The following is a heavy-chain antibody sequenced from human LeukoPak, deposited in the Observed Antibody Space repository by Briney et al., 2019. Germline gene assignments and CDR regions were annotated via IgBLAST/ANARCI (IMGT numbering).Heavy chain of an antibody. J-gene: IGHJ4*02. Sequence: SETLSLTCAVYGGSFSGHYWTWIRQPPGKGLEWIAEIIHSGSTNYNPSLKSRFTVSVDTSKNQFSLKMRSVTAADTGVYFCARARGTEAIDSWGQGTRVTVSS. CDR2: IIHSGST. V-gene: IGHV4-34*12. CDR1: GGSFSGHY. CDR3: ARARGTEAIDS. D-gene: IGHD6-25*01.